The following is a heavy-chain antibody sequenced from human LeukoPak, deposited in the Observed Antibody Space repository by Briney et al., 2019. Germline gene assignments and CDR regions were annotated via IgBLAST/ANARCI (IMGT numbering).Heavy chain of an antibody. CDR2: IRSERNKYAT. D-gene: IGHD2-2*01. CDR3: SRLEDTSPIEVALDI. J-gene: IGHJ3*02. V-gene: IGHV3-73*01. Sequence: PGGSLKLSCADSGFTLSGSVIHWVRQAAGKGLECVGRIRSERNKYATAYAASVKGRFTISRDDSKNTVYLHMDSLKTEDTALYYCSRLEDTSPIEVALDIWGQGTVVTVSS. CDR1: GFTLSGSV.